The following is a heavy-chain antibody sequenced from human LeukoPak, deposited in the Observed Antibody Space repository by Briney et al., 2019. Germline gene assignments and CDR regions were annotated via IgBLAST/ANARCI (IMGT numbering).Heavy chain of an antibody. J-gene: IGHJ5*02. CDR2: INPNSGGT. D-gene: IGHD2-2*01. CDR3: ARDRCSSTSCYPSLFDP. Sequence: GASVKVSCKASGYTFTGYYMHWVRQAPGQGLEWMGWINPNSGGTNYAQKFQGRVTMTRDTSISTAYMELSRLRSDDTAVYYCARDRCSSTSCYPSLFDPWGQGTLVTVSS. V-gene: IGHV1-2*02. CDR1: GYTFTGYY.